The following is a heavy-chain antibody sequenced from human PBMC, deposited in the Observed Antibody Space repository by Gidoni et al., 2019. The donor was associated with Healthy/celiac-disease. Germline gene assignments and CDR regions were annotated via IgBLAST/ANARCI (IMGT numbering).Heavy chain of an antibody. CDR1: GGSISSYY. J-gene: IGHJ4*02. V-gene: IGHV4-59*08. CDR2: IYYSGST. D-gene: IGHD6-13*01. Sequence: GSGPGLVKPSETLSLTCTVSGGSISSYYWSWIRQPPGKGLEWIGYIYYSGSTNYNPSLKSRVTISVDTSKNQFSLKLSSVTAADTAVYYCARHAGQQLAEFGFDYWGQGTLVTVSS. CDR3: ARHAGQQLAEFGFDY.